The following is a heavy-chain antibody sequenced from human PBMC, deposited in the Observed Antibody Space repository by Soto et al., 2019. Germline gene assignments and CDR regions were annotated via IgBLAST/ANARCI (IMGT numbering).Heavy chain of an antibody. Sequence: EVQLVESGGALVQPGGSLRLSCTASGFTFNAYWMNWVSQAPGKGLEWVANIKKDGSEKYYLDSVKGRFNISRDNAKYSLSLHMSSLRDEDTVVYYCAGGAGWLIDYWGQGTLVTVS. J-gene: IGHJ4*02. CDR1: GFTFNAYW. CDR3: AGGAGWLIDY. CDR2: IKKDGSEK. V-gene: IGHV3-7*04. D-gene: IGHD6-19*01.